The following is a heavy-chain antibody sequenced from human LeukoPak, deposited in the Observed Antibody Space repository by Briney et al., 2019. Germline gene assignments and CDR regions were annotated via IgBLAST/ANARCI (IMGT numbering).Heavy chain of an antibody. CDR2: IYTSGST. V-gene: IGHV4-4*07. D-gene: IGHD5-18*01. Sequence: PETLSLTCTVSGGSISSYYWSWIRQPAGKGLEWIGRIYTSGSTNYNPSLKSRVTMSVDTSKNQFSLKLSSVTAADTAVYYCARSRRGYSYGYPYYFDYWGQGTLVTVSS. CDR3: ARSRRGYSYGYPYYFDY. CDR1: GGSISSYY. J-gene: IGHJ4*02.